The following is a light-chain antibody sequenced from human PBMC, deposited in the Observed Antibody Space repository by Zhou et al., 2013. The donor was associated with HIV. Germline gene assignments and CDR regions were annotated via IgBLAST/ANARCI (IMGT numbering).Light chain of an antibody. J-gene: IGKJ4*01. Sequence: DIQMTQSPSTLSASVGDRVTITCRASQSISSWLAWYQQKPGKAPKLLIYKASSLESGVPSRFSGSGSGTEFSLTINNLQPDDFATYYCQQYYSYPLSFGGGTKVEI. V-gene: IGKV1-5*03. CDR3: QQYYSYPLS. CDR1: QSISSW. CDR2: KAS.